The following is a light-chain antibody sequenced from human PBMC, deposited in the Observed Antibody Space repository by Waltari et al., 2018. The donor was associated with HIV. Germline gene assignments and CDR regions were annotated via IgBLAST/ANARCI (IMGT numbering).Light chain of an antibody. CDR2: WAS. CDR1: RTDFYSCDNQNY. CDR3: QQYFTVPPT. V-gene: IGKV4-1*01. J-gene: IGKJ4*01. Sequence: DIVMTQSPDALAVSLGERATPNCTSSRTDFYSCDNQNYLDWYLQRPGQAARVLICWASTRAYGVPDRSSASGSGTDFSLNLSSLQADDVGIYYCQQYFTVPPTFGGGTKVEL.